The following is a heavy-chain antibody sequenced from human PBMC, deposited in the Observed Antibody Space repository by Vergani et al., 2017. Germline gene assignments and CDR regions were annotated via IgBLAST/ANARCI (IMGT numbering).Heavy chain of an antibody. D-gene: IGHD3-16*02. CDR3: GRGXGLRLGELSFPRRPLDY. CDR2: IYYSGST. CDR1: GGSISSGGYY. V-gene: IGHV4-31*03. Sequence: QVQLQESGPGLVKPSQTLSLTCTVSGGSISSGGYYWSWIRQHPGKGLEWIGYIYYSGSTYYNPSLKSRVTISVDTSKNQFSLKLSSVTAADTAVYYCGRGXGLRLGELSFPRRPLDYWGQGTLVTVSS. J-gene: IGHJ4*02.